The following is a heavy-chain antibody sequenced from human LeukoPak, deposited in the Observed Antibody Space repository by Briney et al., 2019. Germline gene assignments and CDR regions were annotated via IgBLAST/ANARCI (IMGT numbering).Heavy chain of an antibody. J-gene: IGHJ5*02. V-gene: IGHV4-4*02. CDR3: ARAERWFDP. Sequence: SETLSLTCAVSGGSISSSNWWSWVRQPPGKGLEWIGEINHSGSTNYNPSLKSRVTISVDTSKNQFSLKLSSVIAADTAVYYCARAERWFDPWGQGTLVTVSS. D-gene: IGHD6-25*01. CDR2: INHSGST. CDR1: GGSISSSNW.